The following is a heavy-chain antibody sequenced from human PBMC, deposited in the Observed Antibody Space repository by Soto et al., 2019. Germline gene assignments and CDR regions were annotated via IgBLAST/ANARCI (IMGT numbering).Heavy chain of an antibody. D-gene: IGHD6-19*01. V-gene: IGHV5-51*01. J-gene: IGHJ4*02. CDR3: ARRLSTGWFFDF. CDR1: GYSFTSYW. Sequence: XESLNISCKGSGYSFTSYWIGWVRQMPGKGLEWMGIIYPGDSDTRYSPSFQGQVAFSADKSISTAYLQWSGLKASDTAIYYCARRLSTGWFFDFWGQGTLVTVSS. CDR2: IYPGDSDT.